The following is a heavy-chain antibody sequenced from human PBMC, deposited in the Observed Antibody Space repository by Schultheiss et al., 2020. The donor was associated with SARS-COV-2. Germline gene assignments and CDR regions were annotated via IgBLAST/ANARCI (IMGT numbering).Heavy chain of an antibody. CDR2: INHSGST. CDR3: ARLNVVVVAATI. CDR1: GGSFSGYY. J-gene: IGHJ4*02. D-gene: IGHD2-15*01. V-gene: IGHV4-34*01. Sequence: SQTLSLTCAVYGGSFSGYYWTWIRQPPGKGLEWIGEINHSGSTNYNPSLKSRVTISVDTSKNQFSLRLSSVTAADTAVYYCARLNVVVVAATIWGQGTLVTVSS.